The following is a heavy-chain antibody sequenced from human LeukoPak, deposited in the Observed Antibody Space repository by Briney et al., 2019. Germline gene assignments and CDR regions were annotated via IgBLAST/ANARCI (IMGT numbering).Heavy chain of an antibody. J-gene: IGHJ3*02. D-gene: IGHD1-26*01. CDR3: ARAKTYSGNYNDAFDI. Sequence: PGGSLRLSCAASGFTFSTYGKSWVRQAPGKGLEWVSVISGSGGSIYYADSVKGRFTISRDNADNSLYLQMNSLRAEDTAVYYCARAKTYSGNYNDAFDIWGQGTMVTVSS. CDR1: GFTFSTYG. CDR2: ISGSGGSI. V-gene: IGHV3-21*01.